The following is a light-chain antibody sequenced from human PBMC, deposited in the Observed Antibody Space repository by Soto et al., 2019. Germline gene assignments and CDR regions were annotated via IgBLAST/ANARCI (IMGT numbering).Light chain of an antibody. J-gene: IGLJ2*01. CDR2: EDN. Sequence: NFILTQPHSVSESPGKTVTISWTRSSGSIASNYVQWYQQRPGSAPTTVIYEDNQRPSGVPDRFSGSIDSSSNSASLAISGLKTEDEADYYCQSYDSIYVVFGGGTKLTVL. CDR1: SGSIASNY. CDR3: QSYDSIYVV. V-gene: IGLV6-57*04.